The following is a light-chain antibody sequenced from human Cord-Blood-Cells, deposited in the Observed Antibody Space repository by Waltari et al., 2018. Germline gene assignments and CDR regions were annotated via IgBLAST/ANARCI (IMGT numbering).Light chain of an antibody. Sequence: DIVMTQSPDSLAVSLGERATINCKSSQSVLYSSNNKNYLAWYQQKPGQPPKLLIYWASTLESGVPARFSGSGSGTDFTLTISSLQAEDVAVYYCQQYYSTPFTFGPGTKVDIK. J-gene: IGKJ3*01. CDR3: QQYYSTPFT. V-gene: IGKV4-1*01. CDR2: WAS. CDR1: QSVLYSSNNKNY.